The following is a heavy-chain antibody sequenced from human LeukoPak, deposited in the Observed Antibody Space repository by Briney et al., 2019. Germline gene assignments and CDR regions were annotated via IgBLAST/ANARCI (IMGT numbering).Heavy chain of an antibody. V-gene: IGHV4-59*08. D-gene: IGHD2-15*01. CDR1: GGSISSYY. Sequence: SETLSLTCTVSGGSISSYYWSWIRQPPGKGLEWIGYIYYSGSTNYNPSLKSRVTISVDTPKNQSSLKLRSVTAADTAVYYCARHLGYCSGGTCYSFYYYGMDAWGQGTTVTVAS. CDR2: IYYSGST. CDR3: ARHLGYCSGGTCYSFYYYGMDA. J-gene: IGHJ6*02.